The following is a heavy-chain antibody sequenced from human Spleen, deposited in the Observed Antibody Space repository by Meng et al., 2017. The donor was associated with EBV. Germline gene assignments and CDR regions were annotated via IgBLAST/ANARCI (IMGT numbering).Heavy chain of an antibody. CDR3: ARSIFSNDFFN. D-gene: IGHD2-21*02. J-gene: IGHJ4*02. CDR2: INPSSGGT. CDR1: GYMFTDYY. Sequence: QVQLVQSGAEVKEPGASVKVSCKASGYMFTDYYMHWVRQAPGQGLAWMGRINPSSGGTDYAQKFQGRVTMTRDTSISTAYMELTSLRSDDTAIYYCARSIFSNDFFNWGQGTLVTVSS. V-gene: IGHV1-2*06.